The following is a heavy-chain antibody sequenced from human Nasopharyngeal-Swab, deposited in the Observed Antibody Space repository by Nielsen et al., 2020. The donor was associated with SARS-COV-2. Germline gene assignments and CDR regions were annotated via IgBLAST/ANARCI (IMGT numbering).Heavy chain of an antibody. V-gene: IGHV3-7*03. CDR2: IKQDGSEK. J-gene: IGHJ4*02. Sequence: VRQAPGKGLEWVANIKQDGSEKYYVDSVKGRFTISRDNAKNSLYLQMNSLRAEDTAVYYCASTEGDYFDYWGQGTLVTVS. CDR3: ASTEGDYFDY.